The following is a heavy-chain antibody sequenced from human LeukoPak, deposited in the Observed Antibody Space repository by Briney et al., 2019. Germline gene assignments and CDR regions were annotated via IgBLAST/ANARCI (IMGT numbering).Heavy chain of an antibody. Sequence: PSETLSLTCAVYGGYFSIYYWSWIRQPPGKEREWIGEINHRGGTNYSPSLKSRVTISVDTSKNHFSLTLSSVTAADPAVYYCARPHYTSGWGGYYYYYMDVWGKGTTVTISS. CDR2: INHRGGT. CDR1: GGYFSIYY. J-gene: IGHJ6*03. D-gene: IGHD6-19*01. CDR3: ARPHYTSGWGGYYYYYMDV. V-gene: IGHV4-34*01.